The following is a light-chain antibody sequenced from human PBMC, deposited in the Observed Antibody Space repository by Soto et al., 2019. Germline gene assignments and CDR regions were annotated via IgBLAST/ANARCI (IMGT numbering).Light chain of an antibody. V-gene: IGLV2-14*01. CDR2: EVS. Sequence: QSALTQPASVSGSPGQSITISCTGTNSDVGAYNYVSWYQQHPGKAPKLMIYEVSNRPSGVSNRFSGSKSGNTASLTISGLQAEDEADYYCSSFTSSSTWVFGGGTQLTVL. CDR3: SSFTSSSTWV. J-gene: IGLJ3*02. CDR1: NSDVGAYNY.